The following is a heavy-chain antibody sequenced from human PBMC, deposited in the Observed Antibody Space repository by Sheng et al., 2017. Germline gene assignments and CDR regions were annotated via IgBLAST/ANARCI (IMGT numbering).Heavy chain of an antibody. Sequence: EVQLVESGGGLVQPGGSLRLSCAASGFIFSSYWMSWVRQVPGKGLEWVANIKQDRSEKYYVDSVKGRFTISRDNAKNSLYLQMNSLRAEDTAVYYCARGWYCSSTSCDFDYWGQGTLVTVSS. V-gene: IGHV3-7*01. D-gene: IGHD2-2*01. CDR3: ARGWYCSSTSCDFDY. J-gene: IGHJ4*02. CDR2: IKQDRSEK. CDR1: GFIFSSYW.